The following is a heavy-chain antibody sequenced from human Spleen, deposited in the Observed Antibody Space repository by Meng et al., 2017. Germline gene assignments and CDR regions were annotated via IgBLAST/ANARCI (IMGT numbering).Heavy chain of an antibody. J-gene: IGHJ4*02. CDR1: GGSFRHYY. Sequence: QAQLQQQRSGLLTPSATLSLPCICSGGSFRHYYWSWLRQPPGKGLEWIGDINPSGTTNYTPSLSRRATISVDTSKNHFSLTMTSVTAADSAVYYCASRTTTMPNYFDDWGQGTLVTVSS. D-gene: IGHD4-11*01. CDR2: INPSGTT. V-gene: IGHV4-34*01. CDR3: ASRTTTMPNYFDD.